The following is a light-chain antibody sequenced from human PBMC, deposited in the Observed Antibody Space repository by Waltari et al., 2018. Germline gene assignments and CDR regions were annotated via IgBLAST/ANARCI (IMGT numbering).Light chain of an antibody. CDR2: ENT. CDR3: GTWDSSLSGAV. Sequence: QSVLTQPPSVSAAPGQSVTISCSGGSSTIGNNYVSWYRQFPGPAPKLLIYENTERPSGIPGRFSGSKSGTSATLDIPGLQAGDEADYYCGTWDSSLSGAVFGGGTHLTVL. CDR1: SSTIGNNY. J-gene: IGLJ7*01. V-gene: IGLV1-51*02.